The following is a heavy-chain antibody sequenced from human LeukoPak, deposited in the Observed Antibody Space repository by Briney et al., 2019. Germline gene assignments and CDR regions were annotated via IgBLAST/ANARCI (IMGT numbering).Heavy chain of an antibody. Sequence: GGSLRLSCAASGFTFTSYGMHWVRQTPGKGLEWVAIFSYDGSNEYYADFVKGRFTISRDNSKNTLYLQMNSLRAEDTAVYYCAKEEHGSLDYWGQGTLVTVSS. V-gene: IGHV3-30*18. CDR1: GFTFTSYG. CDR3: AKEEHGSLDY. D-gene: IGHD1/OR15-1a*01. CDR2: FSYDGSNE. J-gene: IGHJ4*02.